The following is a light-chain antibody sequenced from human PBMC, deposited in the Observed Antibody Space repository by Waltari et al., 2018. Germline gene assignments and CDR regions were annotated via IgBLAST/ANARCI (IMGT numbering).Light chain of an antibody. J-gene: IGKJ5*01. V-gene: IGKV1-33*01. CDR1: QGIVYF. CDR3: QQYHNFPLT. CDR2: DAS. Sequence: DLQMTQSPSSLSVSVGDRVTITCQASQGIVYFLNWYQHKPGKAPKLLIYDASNLETGVPSRFSGSGSGTDFTFTITSLQPEDIATYYCQQYHNFPLTFGQGTRLEIK.